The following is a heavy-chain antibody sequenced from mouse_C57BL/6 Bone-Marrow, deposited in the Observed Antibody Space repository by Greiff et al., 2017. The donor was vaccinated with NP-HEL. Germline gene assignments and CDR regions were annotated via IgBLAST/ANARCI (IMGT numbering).Heavy chain of an antibody. J-gene: IGHJ3*01. CDR2: IYPRSGNT. CDR3: ARPYYGNYAWFAY. Sequence: SGAELARPGASVKLSCKASGYTFTSYGISWVKQRTGQGLEWIGEIYPRSGNTYYNEKFKGKATLTADKSSSTAYMELRSLTSEDSAVYFCARPYYGNYAWFAYWGQGTLVTVSA. CDR1: GYTFTSYG. D-gene: IGHD2-10*01. V-gene: IGHV1-81*01.